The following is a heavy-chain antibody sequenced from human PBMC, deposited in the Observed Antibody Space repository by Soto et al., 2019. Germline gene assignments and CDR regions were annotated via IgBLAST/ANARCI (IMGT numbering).Heavy chain of an antibody. J-gene: IGHJ4*02. CDR1: GFTFSSYT. D-gene: IGHD3-10*01. V-gene: IGHV3-21*01. CDR3: ARDADAYGSGRVWRY. Sequence: GGSLRLSCAASGFTFSSYTMTWVRQAPGKGLEWVSSISSSSNYIYYAESVKGRFTISRDNAKNSLYLQMNSLRAEDTAVYYCARDADAYGSGRVWRYWGQGTLVTVSS. CDR2: ISSSSNYI.